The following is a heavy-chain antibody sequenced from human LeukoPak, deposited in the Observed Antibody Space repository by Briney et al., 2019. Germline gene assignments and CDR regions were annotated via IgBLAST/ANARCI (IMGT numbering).Heavy chain of an antibody. D-gene: IGHD4-23*01. J-gene: IGHJ4*02. CDR1: GYTFTSYG. V-gene: IGHV1-18*01. Sequence: ASVKVSCKASGYTFTSYGISWVRQAPGQGLEWMGWISGYNGYTHYAHNLQGRVTMTTDTSTSTAYMELRSLRSDDTAVYYCARERGGNSPFDSWGQGTLVTVSS. CDR2: ISGYNGYT. CDR3: ARERGGNSPFDS.